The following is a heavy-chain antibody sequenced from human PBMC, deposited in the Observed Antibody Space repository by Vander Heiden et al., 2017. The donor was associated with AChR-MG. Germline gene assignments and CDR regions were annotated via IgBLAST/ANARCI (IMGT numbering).Heavy chain of an antibody. D-gene: IGHD7-27*01. V-gene: IGHV4-39*01. CDR1: ADSISRRGYY. CDR2: IYNSGST. J-gene: IGHJ2*01. CDR3: ARPGVDFDL. Sequence: QLQESGPGLVKPSETLSLTCTVSADSISRRGYYWGWIRQPPGRTLEWIGSIYNSGSTYYNPSLKSRVTMSVDTSKTQISLRLTSVTAADTAMYYCARPGVDFDLWGRGTLVTVSS.